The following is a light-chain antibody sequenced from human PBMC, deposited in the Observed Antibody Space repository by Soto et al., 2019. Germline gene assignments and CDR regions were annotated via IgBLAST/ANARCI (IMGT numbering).Light chain of an antibody. CDR1: SSDVGGYNY. J-gene: IGLJ2*01. V-gene: IGLV2-14*03. CDR2: DVN. Sequence: QSALTQPASVSGSPGQSITISCTGTSSDVGGYNYVSWYQQHSGKAPKVMIYDVNNRPSGVSNRFSGSKSGNTASLTISGLQAEDEADYYCSSYTTTSTVVFGGGTKLTVL. CDR3: SSYTTTSTVV.